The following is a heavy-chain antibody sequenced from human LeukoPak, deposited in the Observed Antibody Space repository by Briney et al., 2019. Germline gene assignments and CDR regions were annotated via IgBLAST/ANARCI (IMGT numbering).Heavy chain of an antibody. J-gene: IGHJ4*02. V-gene: IGHV3-21*01. CDR3: ARGRDYYGSGSSDY. CDR2: TSSSSSYI. CDR1: GFTFSSYN. Sequence: PGGSLRLSCAASGFTFSSYNMNWVRQAPGKGLEWVSFTSSSSSYIYYADSVKGRFTISRDNAKNSLYLQMNSLRAEDTAVYYCARGRDYYGSGSSDYWGQGTLVTVSS. D-gene: IGHD3-10*01.